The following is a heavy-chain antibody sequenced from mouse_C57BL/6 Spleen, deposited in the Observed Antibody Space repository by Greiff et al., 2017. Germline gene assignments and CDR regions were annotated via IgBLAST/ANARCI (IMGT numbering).Heavy chain of an antibody. V-gene: IGHV1-22*01. CDR2: INPNNGGT. CDR3: ARDWDLEGYYFDY. D-gene: IGHD4-1*01. CDR1: GYTFTDYN. Sequence: VQLQQSGPELVKPGASVKMSCKASGYTFTDYNMHWVKQSHGKSLEWIGYINPNNGGTSYNQKFKGKATLTVNKSSSTAYMELRSLTSEDSAVYYCARDWDLEGYYFDYWGQGTTLTVSS. J-gene: IGHJ2*01.